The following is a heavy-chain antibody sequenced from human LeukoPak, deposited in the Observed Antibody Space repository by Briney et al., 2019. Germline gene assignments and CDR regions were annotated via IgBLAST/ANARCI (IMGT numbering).Heavy chain of an antibody. CDR1: GYNFNNYW. CDR2: INPGDSNT. V-gene: IGHV5-51*01. CDR3: ARLSSGYSLYYFDY. D-gene: IGHD3-3*01. Sequence: GESLKISCKGSGYNFNNYWIGWVRQMPGKGLEWMGIINPGDSNTRYSPSFQGQVTISADKSITTAYLQWSSLKASDTAMYFCARLSSGYSLYYFDYWGQGTLVTVSS. J-gene: IGHJ4*02.